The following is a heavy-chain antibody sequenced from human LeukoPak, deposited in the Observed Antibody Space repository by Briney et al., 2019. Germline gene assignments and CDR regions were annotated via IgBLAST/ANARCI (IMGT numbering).Heavy chain of an antibody. CDR3: ARDLGYCSSTSCYSNYYYGMDV. J-gene: IGHJ6*02. Sequence: ASVKVSCKASGYTFTGYYMHWVRQAPGQGLEWMGWINPNSGGTNYAQKFQVRVTMTRDTSISTAYMELSRLRSDDTAVYYCARDLGYCSSTSCYSNYYYGMDVWGQGTTVTVSS. D-gene: IGHD2-2*01. CDR2: INPNSGGT. V-gene: IGHV1-2*02. CDR1: GYTFTGYY.